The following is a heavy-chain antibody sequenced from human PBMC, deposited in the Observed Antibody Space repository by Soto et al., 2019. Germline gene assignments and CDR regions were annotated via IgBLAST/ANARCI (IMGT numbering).Heavy chain of an antibody. J-gene: IGHJ6*02. CDR2: ISYDGSNK. V-gene: IGHV3-30*18. D-gene: IGHD4-17*01. CDR1: GFTFSSYG. Sequence: QVQLVESGGGVVQPGRSLRLSCAASGFTFSSYGMHWVRLAPGKGLEWVAVISYDGSNKYYAGSVKGRFTISRDNSKNTLYLQMNSLRAEDTAVYYCAKILQWGDYAYYSYGMDVWAKGPRSPSP. CDR3: AKILQWGDYAYYSYGMDV.